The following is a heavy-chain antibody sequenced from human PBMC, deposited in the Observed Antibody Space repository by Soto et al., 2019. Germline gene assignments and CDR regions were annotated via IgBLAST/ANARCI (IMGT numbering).Heavy chain of an antibody. CDR3: AREPVESSYPEYFQH. V-gene: IGHV3-53*01. J-gene: IGHJ1*01. CDR1: GFTVRNNY. D-gene: IGHD3-16*02. CDR2: IYSGGST. Sequence: VGSMSLSCAASGFTVRNNYMSWVRQAPGKGLEWVSVIYSGGSTYYADSVQARFTISRDNSKNTLYLQINSLRAEDTAVYYCAREPVESSYPEYFQHWGQGTLDT.